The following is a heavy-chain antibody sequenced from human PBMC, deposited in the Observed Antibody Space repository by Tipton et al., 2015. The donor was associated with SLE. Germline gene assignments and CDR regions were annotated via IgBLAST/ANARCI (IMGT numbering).Heavy chain of an antibody. V-gene: IGHV5-51*01. CDR1: SSSSYY. D-gene: IGHD3-22*01. CDR3: ARPNYYDSSGYYSFDY. J-gene: IGHJ4*02. CDR2: IYPGDSDT. Sequence: SSSSYYWGWIRQPPGKGLEWMGIIYPGDSDTRYSPSFQGQVTISADKSISTAYLQWSSLKASDTAMYYCARPNYYDSSGYYSFDYWGQGTLVTVSS.